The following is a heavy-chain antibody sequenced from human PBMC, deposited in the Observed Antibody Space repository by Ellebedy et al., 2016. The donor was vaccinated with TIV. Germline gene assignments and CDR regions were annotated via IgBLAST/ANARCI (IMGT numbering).Heavy chain of an antibody. Sequence: GGFLRLSCAASGFTFSSYAMSWVRQAPGKGLEWVSAISGSGGSTYYADSVKGRFTISRDNSKNTLYLQMNSLRAEDTAVYYCAKVADCSSTSCYSRGYYYYYYMDVWGKGTTVTVSS. J-gene: IGHJ6*03. V-gene: IGHV3-23*01. CDR2: ISGSGGST. D-gene: IGHD2-2*02. CDR1: GFTFSSYA. CDR3: AKVADCSSTSCYSRGYYYYYYMDV.